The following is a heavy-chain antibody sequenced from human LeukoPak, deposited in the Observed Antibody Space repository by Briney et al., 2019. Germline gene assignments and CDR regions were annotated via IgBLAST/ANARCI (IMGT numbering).Heavy chain of an antibody. V-gene: IGHV3-74*01. CDR1: GFTFNIFG. D-gene: IGHD3-22*01. CDR3: ARDYHDSNGYYSNAFDH. J-gene: IGHJ4*02. Sequence: PGRSLRLSCAASGFTFNIFGMHWVRQAPGKGLEWVAHINRNGGITRYADSVKGRFTISRDNAENTMYLQMNSLRVGDTAVYYCARDYHDSNGYYSNAFDHWGQGSLLAVSS. CDR2: INRNGGIT.